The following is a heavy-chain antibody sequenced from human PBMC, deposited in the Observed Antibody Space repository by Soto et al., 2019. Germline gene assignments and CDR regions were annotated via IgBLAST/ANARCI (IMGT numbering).Heavy chain of an antibody. J-gene: IGHJ5*02. D-gene: IGHD2-2*01. Sequence: GGSLRLSCAASGFTFSSYGMHWVRQAPGKGLEWVAVISYDGSNKYYADSVKGRFTISRDNSKNTLYLQMNSLRAEDTAVYYCAKSGYCSSTSCYSGWFDPWGQGXLVTVYS. V-gene: IGHV3-30*18. CDR3: AKSGYCSSTSCYSGWFDP. CDR2: ISYDGSNK. CDR1: GFTFSSYG.